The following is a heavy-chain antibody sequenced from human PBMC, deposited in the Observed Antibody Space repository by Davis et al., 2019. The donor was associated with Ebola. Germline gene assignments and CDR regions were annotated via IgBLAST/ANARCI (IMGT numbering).Heavy chain of an antibody. CDR2: IGVGGDDT. D-gene: IGHD4-17*01. V-gene: IGHV3-23*01. Sequence: PGGSLRLSCAASGFTFNYYAMGWVRQAPGKGLEWVSLIGVGGDDTYYPDSVKGRFTISRDNSKNTLYLQMNSLRAEDTAVYYCAKVDYGDASPLYYYYYYGMDVWGQGTTVTVSS. CDR1: GFTFNYYA. J-gene: IGHJ6*02. CDR3: AKVDYGDASPLYYYYYYGMDV.